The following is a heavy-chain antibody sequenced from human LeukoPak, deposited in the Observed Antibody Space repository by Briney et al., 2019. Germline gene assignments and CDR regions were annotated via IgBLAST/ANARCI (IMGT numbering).Heavy chain of an antibody. CDR3: ARGGSAYYYDSSGYQRYFQH. J-gene: IGHJ1*01. Sequence: SETLSLTCTVSGGSISSYYWSWIRQPPGKGLEWIGEINHSGSTNYNPSLKSRVTISVDTSKNQFSLKLSSVTAADTAVYYCARGGSAYYYDSSGYQRYFQHWGQGTLVTVSS. V-gene: IGHV4-34*01. D-gene: IGHD3-22*01. CDR1: GGSISSYY. CDR2: INHSGST.